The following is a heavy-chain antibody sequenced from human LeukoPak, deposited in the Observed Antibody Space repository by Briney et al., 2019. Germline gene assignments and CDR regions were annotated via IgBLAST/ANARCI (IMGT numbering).Heavy chain of an antibody. CDR1: GFTFSSYW. V-gene: IGHV3-7*03. D-gene: IGHD3-16*01. Sequence: GGSLRLSCAASGFTFSSYWMSWVRQAPGKGLEWVANINHNGNVNYYVDSVKGRFTISRDNAKNSLYLQMSNLRAEDTAVYFCARGGGLDVWGQGATVTVSS. CDR2: INHNGNVN. CDR3: ARGGGLDV. J-gene: IGHJ6*02.